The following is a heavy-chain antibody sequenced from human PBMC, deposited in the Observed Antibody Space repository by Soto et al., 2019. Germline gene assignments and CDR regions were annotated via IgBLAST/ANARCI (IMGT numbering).Heavy chain of an antibody. CDR1: GFTFSSYG. J-gene: IGHJ3*02. V-gene: IGHV3-30*18. CDR3: AKKADSSGYYRDAFDI. CDR2: ISYDGSNK. Sequence: GGSLRLSCAASGFTFSSYGMHWVRQAPGKGLEWVAVISYDGSNKYYADSVKGRFTISRDNSKNTLYLQMNSLRAEDTAVYYCAKKADSSGYYRDAFDIWGQGTVVTVSS. D-gene: IGHD3-22*01.